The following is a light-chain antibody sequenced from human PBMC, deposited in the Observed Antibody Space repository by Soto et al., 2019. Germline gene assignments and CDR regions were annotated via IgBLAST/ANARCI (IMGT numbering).Light chain of an antibody. J-gene: IGKJ4*01. Sequence: DIQMTQSPSTLSASVGDRVTLTCRASQTINRWLAWYQQRPGKAPKLLIHKASTLEGGVPSRFRGSASGTEFTLTIRSLRSDVFATYYCLQYNSYPLTFGGGTKVELK. V-gene: IGKV1-5*03. CDR1: QTINRW. CDR2: KAS. CDR3: LQYNSYPLT.